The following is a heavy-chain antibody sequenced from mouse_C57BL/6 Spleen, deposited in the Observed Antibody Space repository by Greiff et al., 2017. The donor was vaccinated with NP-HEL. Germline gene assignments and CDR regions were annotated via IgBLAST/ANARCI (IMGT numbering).Heavy chain of an antibody. J-gene: IGHJ4*01. Sequence: VQLQQSGAELMKPGASVKLSCKATGYTFTSYWIEWVKQRPGHGLEWIGEILPGSGSTNYNEKFKGKATFTADTSSNTAYMQLSSLTTEDTAIYYCATNSYYYGSSDDDAMDYWGQGTPVTVSS. D-gene: IGHD1-1*01. CDR1: GYTFTSYW. CDR2: ILPGSGST. CDR3: ATNSYYYGSSDDDAMDY. V-gene: IGHV1-9*01.